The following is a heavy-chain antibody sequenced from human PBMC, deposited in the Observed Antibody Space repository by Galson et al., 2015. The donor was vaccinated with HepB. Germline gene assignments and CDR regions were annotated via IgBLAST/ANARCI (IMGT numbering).Heavy chain of an antibody. CDR3: ARERRSGSYFWFDP. CDR2: IWYDGSNK. Sequence: SLRLSCAASGFTFSSYGMHWVRQAPGKGLEWVAVIWYDGSNKYYADSVKGRFTISRDNSKNTLYLQMNSLRAEDTAVYYCARERRSGSYFWFDPWGQGTLVTVSS. V-gene: IGHV3-33*01. CDR1: GFTFSSYG. J-gene: IGHJ5*02. D-gene: IGHD1-26*01.